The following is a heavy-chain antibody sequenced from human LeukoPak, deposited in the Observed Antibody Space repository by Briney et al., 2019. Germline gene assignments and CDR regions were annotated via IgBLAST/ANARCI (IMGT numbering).Heavy chain of an antibody. CDR3: ATGSPGIAAAAGARNY. Sequence: GGSLRLSCAASGFTFGSYSMNWIRQAPGEGLEWVSSISGSGTSTYYADSVKGRFTISRDNSKNTVYLQMNSLRAEDTAVYYCATGSPGIAAAAGARNYWGQGTLVTVSS. CDR2: ISGSGTST. V-gene: IGHV3-23*01. CDR1: GFTFGSYS. D-gene: IGHD6-25*01. J-gene: IGHJ4*02.